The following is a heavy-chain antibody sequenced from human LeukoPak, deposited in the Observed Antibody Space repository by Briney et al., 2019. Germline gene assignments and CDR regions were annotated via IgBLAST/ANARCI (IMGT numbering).Heavy chain of an antibody. V-gene: IGHV5-51*01. CDR3: ARSRSAYYYDSSGYYLDY. D-gene: IGHD3-22*01. CDR1: GYRFTTYY. J-gene: IGHJ4*02. CDR2: FYPGDSDT. Sequence: GGSLDISVQGSGYRFTTYYIGWVRQMPEKGLEWMGIFYPGDSDTRYSPSFQGQVTISADKSINTAYLQWSSLKASDTAMYYCARSRSAYYYDSSGYYLDYWGQGTLVTVSS.